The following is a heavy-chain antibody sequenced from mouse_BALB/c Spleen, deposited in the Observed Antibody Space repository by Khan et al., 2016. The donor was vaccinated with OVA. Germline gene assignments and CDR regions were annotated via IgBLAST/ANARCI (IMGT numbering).Heavy chain of an antibody. CDR2: ISYSGST. J-gene: IGHJ2*01. Sequence: EVQLQESGPGLVKPSQSLSLTCTVTGYSITSGYGWNWIRQFPGNKLEWMGYISYSGSTNYNPSLKSRISITRETSKNQFFLQLNCVTTEDTATYYCARTARIKYWGQGTTLTVSS. CDR3: ARTARIKY. D-gene: IGHD1-2*01. V-gene: IGHV3-2*02. CDR1: GYSITSGYG.